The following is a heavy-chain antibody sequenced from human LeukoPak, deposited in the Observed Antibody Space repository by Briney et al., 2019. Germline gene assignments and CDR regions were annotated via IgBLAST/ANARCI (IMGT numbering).Heavy chain of an antibody. V-gene: IGHV4-34*01. J-gene: IGHJ6*04. Sequence: PSETLSLTCAVYGGSFSGYYWSWIRQPPGKGLEWIGEINHSGSTNYNPSLKSRVTISVDTSKNQFSLKLSSVTAADTAVYYCARSDRAYYYYGMDVWGKGTTVTVSS. CDR3: ARSDRAYYYYGMDV. D-gene: IGHD1-14*01. CDR1: GGSFSGYY. CDR2: INHSGST.